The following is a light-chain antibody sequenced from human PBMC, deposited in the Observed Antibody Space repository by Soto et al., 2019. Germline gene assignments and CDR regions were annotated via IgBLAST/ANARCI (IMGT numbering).Light chain of an antibody. CDR3: QSYDSSLSGWV. J-gene: IGLJ3*02. V-gene: IGLV1-40*01. Sequence: QSVLTQPPSVSGAPGQRVTISCTGSRSNIGAGYDVHWYQQLPGTAPKLLIYGNSNRPSGVPDRFSGSKSGTSASLALTGLQAEDEADYYCQSYDSSLSGWVFGRGTKLTVL. CDR2: GNS. CDR1: RSNIGAGYD.